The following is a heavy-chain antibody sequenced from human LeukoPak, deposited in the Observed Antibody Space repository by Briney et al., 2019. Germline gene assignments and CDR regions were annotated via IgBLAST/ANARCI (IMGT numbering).Heavy chain of an antibody. CDR1: GYTFTSYA. J-gene: IGHJ6*02. Sequence: SVKVSCKASGYTFTSYAMNWVRQAPGQGLEWMGRIIPILGIANYAQKFQGRVTITADKSTSTAYMELSSLRSEDTAVYYCARVTAAAGLYYYYGMDVWGQGTTVTVSS. V-gene: IGHV1-69*04. D-gene: IGHD6-13*01. CDR2: IIPILGIA. CDR3: ARVTAAAGLYYYYGMDV.